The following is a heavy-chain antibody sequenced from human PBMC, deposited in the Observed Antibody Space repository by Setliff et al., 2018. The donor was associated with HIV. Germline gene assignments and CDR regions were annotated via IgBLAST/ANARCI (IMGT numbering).Heavy chain of an antibody. Sequence: SETLSLTCTVSGYSISSGYYWGWIRQPPGKGLEWIGSIYHSGSTYYNPSLKSRVTISVDTSKNQFSLKLSSVTAADTAVYYCALKAYYYDSSGYYYVRYFQHWGQGTLVTVSS. V-gene: IGHV4-38-2*02. J-gene: IGHJ1*01. CDR1: GYSISSGYY. CDR2: IYHSGST. D-gene: IGHD3-22*01. CDR3: ALKAYYYDSSGYYYVRYFQH.